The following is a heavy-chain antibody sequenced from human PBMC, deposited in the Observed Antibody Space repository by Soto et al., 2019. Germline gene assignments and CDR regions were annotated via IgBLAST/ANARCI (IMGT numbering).Heavy chain of an antibody. CDR1: GYTFANYH. CDR3: ANERYVGVSQSQYFGS. CDR2: IYPGNADT. D-gene: IGHD2-8*02. V-gene: IGHV1-46*03. J-gene: IGHJ4*02. Sequence: GASVKVSCKASGYTFANYHIHWVRQAPGQGLEWMGIIYPGNADTDYPQNLRGRVTLTRDTSTTTVYMELSSLTSDDTALYYCANERYVGVSQSQYFGSCGQGTLVAVSS.